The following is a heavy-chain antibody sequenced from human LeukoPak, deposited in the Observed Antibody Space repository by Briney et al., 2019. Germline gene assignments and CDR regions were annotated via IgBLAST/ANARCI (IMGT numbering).Heavy chain of an antibody. CDR2: VYNSGST. CDR3: VRDWEGFNFDI. CDR1: GGSFSSYY. Sequence: SETLSLTCTVSGGSFSSYYWSWVRQPPGEGLEGIAYVYNSGSTDYNPSLKSRVTISVDRSKNQFSLKMNSVTAADTAVYYCVRDWEGFNFDIWGQGTMVTVSS. J-gene: IGHJ3*02. V-gene: IGHV4-59*01. D-gene: IGHD1-26*01.